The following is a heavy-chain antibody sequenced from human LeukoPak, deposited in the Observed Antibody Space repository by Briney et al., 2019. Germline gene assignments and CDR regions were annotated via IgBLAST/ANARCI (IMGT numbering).Heavy chain of an antibody. V-gene: IGHV4-39*07. CDR3: ARKDSSSWYYYYMDV. Sequence: PSETLSLTCNVSGGSISSSSYYWGWIRQPPGKGLEWIGSIYYSGSTYYNPSLKSRVTISVDTSKNQFSLKLSSVTAADTAVYYCARKDSSSWYYYYMDVWGKGTTVTVSS. D-gene: IGHD6-13*01. J-gene: IGHJ6*03. CDR1: GGSISSSSYY. CDR2: IYYSGST.